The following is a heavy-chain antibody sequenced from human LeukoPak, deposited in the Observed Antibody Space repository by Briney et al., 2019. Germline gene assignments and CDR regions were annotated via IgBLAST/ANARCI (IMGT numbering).Heavy chain of an antibody. V-gene: IGHV4-4*07. Sequence: SETLSLTCTVSGGSISSYYWSWIRQPAGKGLEWIGRIYTRGSTNYNPSLKSRATLSVDTSKNQFSLKLSSVTAADTAVYYCARDLIVSFAYYYYMDVWGKGTTVTVSS. CDR1: GGSISSYY. J-gene: IGHJ6*03. CDR3: ARDLIVSFAYYYYMDV. CDR2: IYTRGST. D-gene: IGHD3-22*01.